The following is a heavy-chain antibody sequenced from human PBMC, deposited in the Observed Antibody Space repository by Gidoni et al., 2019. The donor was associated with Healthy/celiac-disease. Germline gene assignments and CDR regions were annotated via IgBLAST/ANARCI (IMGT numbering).Heavy chain of an antibody. V-gene: IGHV4-4*07. CDR2: IYTSGST. J-gene: IGHJ6*02. CDR3: AREGGNSYYYYYGMDV. D-gene: IGHD2-21*02. Sequence: IGRIYTSGSTNYNPSLKSRVTMSVDTSKNQFSLKLSSVTAADTAVYYCAREGGNSYYYYYGMDVWGQGTTVTVSS.